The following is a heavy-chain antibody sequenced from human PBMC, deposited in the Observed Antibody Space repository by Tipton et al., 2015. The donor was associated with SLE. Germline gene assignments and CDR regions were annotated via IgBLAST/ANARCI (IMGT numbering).Heavy chain of an antibody. J-gene: IGHJ4*02. CDR2: FYHSGST. D-gene: IGHD3-22*01. CDR3: TGGTYYFDSSGSPYSY. Sequence: TLSLTCAVYGGSFSDYYWGWIRPPPGKGLEWIWRFYHSGSTYYNPSLKSRATISVDTSQNQFSLKLNSVTAADTAVYYCTGGTYYFDSSGSPYSYWGQGTLVTVSS. V-gene: IGHV4-38-2*01. CDR1: GGSFSDYY.